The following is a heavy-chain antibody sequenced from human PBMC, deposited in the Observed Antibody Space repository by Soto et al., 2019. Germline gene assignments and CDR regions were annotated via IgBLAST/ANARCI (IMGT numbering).Heavy chain of an antibody. CDR1: GFAVSTKY. J-gene: IGHJ4*02. V-gene: IGHV3-53*01. D-gene: IGHD3-22*01. CDR2: LYSGGST. Sequence: EVQLVESGGGLIPPGRSLRLSCVVSGFAVSTKYMTWVRQAPGKGLEWVSVLYSGGSTFYADSVKSRYTISRDSSNNTLYHQINGRRAEHTAVYDCAGEVRSSGYSIGYWGRGTLVTVYS. CDR3: AGEVRSSGYSIGY.